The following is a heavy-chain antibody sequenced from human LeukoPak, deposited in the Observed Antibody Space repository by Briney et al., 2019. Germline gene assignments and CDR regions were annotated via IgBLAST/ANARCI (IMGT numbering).Heavy chain of an antibody. CDR3: ARARNNYDLSRFSALDY. V-gene: IGHV3-33*01. J-gene: IGHJ4*02. D-gene: IGHD3-16*01. Sequence: PGGSLRLSCAAYGVSFSSHGMHWVRQAPGKGLEWVAVIWYDGTNKYHADSVKGRFTISRDNTKNVLYLEMNSLRGEDTAVYYCARARNNYDLSRFSALDYWGQGTLVTVSS. CDR1: GVSFSSHG. CDR2: IWYDGTNK.